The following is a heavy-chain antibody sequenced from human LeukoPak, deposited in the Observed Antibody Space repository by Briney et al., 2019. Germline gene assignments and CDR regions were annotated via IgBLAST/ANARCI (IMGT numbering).Heavy chain of an antibody. CDR2: ISYNGNII. CDR3: ARGVEVVAAGVCDH. D-gene: IGHD2-2*01. Sequence: GGSLRLSCEASGFTFSTDTMNWVRQAPRKGLGWVALISYNGNIIYNADSVKGGVTISRDTSKKTLYLLMNSLTGEDTAVCYCARGVEVVAAGVCDHWGQGTLVTVSS. CDR1: GFTFSTDT. J-gene: IGHJ4*02. V-gene: IGHV3-30*03.